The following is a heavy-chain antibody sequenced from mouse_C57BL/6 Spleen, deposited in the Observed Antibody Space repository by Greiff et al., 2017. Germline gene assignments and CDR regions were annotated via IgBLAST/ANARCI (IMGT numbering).Heavy chain of an antibody. Sequence: VQLQQSGPELVKPGASVKIPCKASGYAFSSSWMNWVKQRPGKGLEWIGRIYPGDGDTNYNGKFKGKATLTADKSSSTAYMQLSSLTSEDSAVYFCARGFITTVVADAMDYWGQGTSVTVSS. CDR3: ARGFITTVVADAMDY. CDR2: IYPGDGDT. V-gene: IGHV1-82*01. CDR1: GYAFSSSW. D-gene: IGHD1-1*01. J-gene: IGHJ4*01.